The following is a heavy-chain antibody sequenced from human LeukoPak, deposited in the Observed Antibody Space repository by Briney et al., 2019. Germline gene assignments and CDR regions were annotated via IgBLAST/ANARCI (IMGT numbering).Heavy chain of an antibody. Sequence: GGSLRLSCAASGFTVSSNYMSWVRQAPGKGLEWVSVIYSGGSTYYADPVKGRFTISRDNSKNTLYLQMNSLRAEDTAVYYCARDPGGPHTVKWDAFDIWGQGTMVTVSS. CDR1: GFTVSSNY. V-gene: IGHV3-53*01. J-gene: IGHJ3*02. CDR3: ARDPGGPHTVKWDAFDI. CDR2: IYSGGST. D-gene: IGHD2-2*02.